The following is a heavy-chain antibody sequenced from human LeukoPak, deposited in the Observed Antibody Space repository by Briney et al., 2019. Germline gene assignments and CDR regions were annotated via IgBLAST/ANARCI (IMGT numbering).Heavy chain of an antibody. D-gene: IGHD4-23*01. J-gene: IGHJ4*02. CDR3: ARNRNYPDGGSSFDFDY. CDR1: GFIFSSYC. Sequence: PGGSLRLLCAASGFIFSSYCMACLRQAPGKGLEGVANIKQDGSQFNYMGSVKGRFTISRDNVKTSLYLQMNSLRDEDTAIYFCARNRNYPDGGSSFDFDYWGQGTLVTVSS. CDR2: IKQDGSQF. V-gene: IGHV3-7*01.